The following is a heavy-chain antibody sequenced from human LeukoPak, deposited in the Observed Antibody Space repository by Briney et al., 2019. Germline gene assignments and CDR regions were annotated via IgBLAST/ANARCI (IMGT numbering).Heavy chain of an antibody. CDR3: AIGQYYADSSGLYSTYFQH. V-gene: IGHV1-24*01. CDR1: GYILSELS. CDR2: FDPEDGET. J-gene: IGHJ1*01. D-gene: IGHD3-22*01. Sequence: ASVRVSCQVSGYILSELSMHWVRQAPGKGLEWMGGFDPEDGETVYRPDFQGRVILTEDTSTNTAYMELKSLRYEDTAVYYCAIGQYYADSSGLYSTYFQHWGQGTLITVSS.